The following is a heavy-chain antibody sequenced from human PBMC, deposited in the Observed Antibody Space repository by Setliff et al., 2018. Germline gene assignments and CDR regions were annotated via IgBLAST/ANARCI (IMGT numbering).Heavy chain of an antibody. Sequence: TSETLSLTCTVSGYSISSGYIWGWIRQPPGKGLEWVGNIGHTGSINYNPSLKSRLTISVDTSKNQFSLKLNSVTAADMAVYYCAREQWLDPPGYYYMDVWAKGTTVTVSS. CDR2: IGHTGSI. CDR1: GYSISSGYI. CDR3: AREQWLDPPGYYYMDV. J-gene: IGHJ6*03. V-gene: IGHV4-38-2*02. D-gene: IGHD6-19*01.